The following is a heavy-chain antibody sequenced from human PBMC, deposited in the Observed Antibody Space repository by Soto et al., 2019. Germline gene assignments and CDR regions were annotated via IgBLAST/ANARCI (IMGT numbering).Heavy chain of an antibody. CDR3: ARDRAYYDFWSGHFDY. Sequence: GASVKVSCKASGYTFTSYAMHWVRQAPGQRLEWMGWINAGNGNTKYSQKFQGRVTITRDTSASTAYMELSSLRSEDTAVYYCARDRAYYDFWSGHFDYWGQGTLVTVSS. CDR2: INAGNGNT. J-gene: IGHJ4*02. V-gene: IGHV1-3*01. CDR1: GYTFTSYA. D-gene: IGHD3-3*01.